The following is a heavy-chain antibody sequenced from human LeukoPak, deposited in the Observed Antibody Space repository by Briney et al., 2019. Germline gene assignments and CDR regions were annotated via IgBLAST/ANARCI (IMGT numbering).Heavy chain of an antibody. J-gene: IGHJ4*02. Sequence: PGGSLRLSCAASGFTFSSYAMSWVRQAPGKGLEWIGYIYYSGSTNYNPSLKSRVTISVDTSKNQFSLKLSSVTAADTAVYYCARAHSSGWLVDYWGQGTLVTVSS. CDR3: ARAHSSGWLVDY. D-gene: IGHD6-19*01. CDR1: GFTFSSYA. CDR2: IYYSGST. V-gene: IGHV4-59*01.